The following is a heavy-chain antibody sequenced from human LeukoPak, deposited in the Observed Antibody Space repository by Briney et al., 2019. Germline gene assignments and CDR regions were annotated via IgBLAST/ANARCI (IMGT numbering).Heavy chain of an antibody. CDR1: GFTFSRNV. V-gene: IGHV3-30*01. D-gene: IGHD3-10*01. Sequence: GSSLRLSCAASGFTFSRNVMHRVRQAPGKGLEWVASISYDGNNEFHSDSVKGRFTISRDNSRNTLYLQMNSLRGEDAAVYSCARGSIPTGPYYYFYYMDVWGKGTAVTVSS. CDR3: ARGSIPTGPYYYFYYMDV. CDR2: ISYDGNNE. J-gene: IGHJ6*03.